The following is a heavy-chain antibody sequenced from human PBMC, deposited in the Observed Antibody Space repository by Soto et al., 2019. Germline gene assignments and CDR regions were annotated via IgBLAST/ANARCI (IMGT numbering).Heavy chain of an antibody. CDR3: ARERRYGLEY. J-gene: IGHJ4*02. Sequence: QVQLVQSGAEVKKPGASVKVSCKASGYTFTSYDINWVRQATGQGLEWMGWMNPNSGNTVYAQKSQGRVTMTRNTSLSTAYMELSSLTSEDTAVYYSARERRYGLEYWGQGTLVTVSS. D-gene: IGHD3-9*01. CDR2: MNPNSGNT. CDR1: GYTFTSYD. V-gene: IGHV1-8*01.